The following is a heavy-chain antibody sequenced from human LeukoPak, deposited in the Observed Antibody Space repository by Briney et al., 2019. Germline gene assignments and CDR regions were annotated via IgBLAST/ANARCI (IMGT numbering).Heavy chain of an antibody. CDR2: IWYDGSNK. CDR1: GFTFSSYG. D-gene: IGHD6-13*01. CDR3: AKDRGSSSSAYGMDV. J-gene: IGHJ6*02. Sequence: PGRSLRLSCAASGFTFSSYGMHWVRQAPGKGLEWVAVIWYDGSNKYYADSVKGRFTISRDNSKNTLYLQMNSLRAEDTAVYYCAKDRGSSSSAYGMDVWGQGTTVTVSS. V-gene: IGHV3-33*06.